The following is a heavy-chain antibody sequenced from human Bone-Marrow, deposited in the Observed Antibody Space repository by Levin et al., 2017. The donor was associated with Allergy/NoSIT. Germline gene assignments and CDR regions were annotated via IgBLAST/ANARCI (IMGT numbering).Heavy chain of an antibody. CDR3: ARHGYGGNSFWSAYFFDY. CDR2: ITASGGST. Sequence: PGGSLRLSCAASTFTISNYAMSWVRQAPGKGLEWFSGITASGGSTYYADSVKGRFTISRDNSKNTLYVQMNSLGAEDTAIYFCARHGYGGNSFWSAYFFDYWGQGSVVTVSS. CDR1: TFTISNYA. V-gene: IGHV3-23*01. D-gene: IGHD4-23*01. J-gene: IGHJ4*02.